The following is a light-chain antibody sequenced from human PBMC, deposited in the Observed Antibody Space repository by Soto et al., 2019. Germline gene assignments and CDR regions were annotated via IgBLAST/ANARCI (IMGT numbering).Light chain of an antibody. CDR1: QSISSR. CDR3: QQSNDYPLT. Sequence: DIQMTQSPSTLSTSVGDRVTITCRASQSISSRLAWYKQKPGQAPKLLIYDASSLQSGVPSRFSGSGSGTAFTLTISSLQPDDLATYYCQQSNDYPLTFGVGTKVEIK. V-gene: IGKV1-5*01. CDR2: DAS. J-gene: IGKJ4*01.